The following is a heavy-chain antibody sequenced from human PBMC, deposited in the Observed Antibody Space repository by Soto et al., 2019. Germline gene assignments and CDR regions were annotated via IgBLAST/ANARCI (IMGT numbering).Heavy chain of an antibody. CDR2: IKQDGSEK. D-gene: IGHD5-12*01. CDR1: GFTLSSYW. CDR3: AREIWWLRFEVTRGDFDY. J-gene: IGHJ4*02. V-gene: IGHV3-7*05. Sequence: EVQLVESGGGLVQPGGSLRLSCAASGFTLSSYWMSWVRQAPGKGLEWVANIKQDGSEKYYVDSVKGRFTISRDNAKNSLYLQMNSLRAEDTAVYYCAREIWWLRFEVTRGDFDYWGQGTLVTVSS.